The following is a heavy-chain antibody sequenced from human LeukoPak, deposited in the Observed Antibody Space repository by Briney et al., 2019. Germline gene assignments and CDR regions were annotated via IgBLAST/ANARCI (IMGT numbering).Heavy chain of an antibody. J-gene: IGHJ1*01. CDR2: IKQDGSEK. V-gene: IGHV3-7*05. CDR1: GFTFSSYW. Sequence: GGSLRLSCAASGFTFSSYWMSWVRQAPGKGLEWVANIKQDGSEKYYVDTVKGRFTISRDNSKNSLYLQMNSLRTEDTALYYCAKDIDSSWYAEYFQHWGQGTLVTVSS. D-gene: IGHD6-13*01. CDR3: AKDIDSSWYAEYFQH.